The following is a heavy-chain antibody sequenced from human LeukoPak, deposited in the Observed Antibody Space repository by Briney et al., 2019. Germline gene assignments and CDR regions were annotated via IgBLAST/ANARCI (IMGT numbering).Heavy chain of an antibody. CDR2: INHSGRT. J-gene: IGHJ5*02. CDR3: ARGWGSSGSYFHWFDP. V-gene: IGHV4-34*01. CDR1: GGSFSGYY. D-gene: IGHD1-26*01. Sequence: PSETLSLTCAVYGGSFSGYYWSWIRQPPGKGLEGIGEINHSGRTNYNPSLKSRVTISVDPSKNQFSLKLSSVTAADTAVYYCARGWGSSGSYFHWFDPWGQGTLVTVSS.